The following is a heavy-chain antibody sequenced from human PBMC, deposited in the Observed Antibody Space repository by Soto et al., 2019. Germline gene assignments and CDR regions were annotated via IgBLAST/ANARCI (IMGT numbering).Heavy chain of an antibody. CDR3: AIPGYDADLDY. Sequence: VRPVQSDGPVKRPGASVRISCKASEYTFTDFAIYSVRQAPGQRLEWMGWINAADGKTKSSQTFQGRVTIVRDTTASTAYMDLNSLTFEDTAVYYCAIPGYDADLDYWGQGTLITVSA. J-gene: IGHJ4*02. CDR2: INAADGKT. V-gene: IGHV1-3*01. D-gene: IGHD5-12*01. CDR1: EYTFTDFA.